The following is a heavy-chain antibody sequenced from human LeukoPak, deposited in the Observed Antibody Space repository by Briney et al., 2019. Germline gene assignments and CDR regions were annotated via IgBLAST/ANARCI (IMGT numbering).Heavy chain of an antibody. Sequence: GGPLRLSCAASGFTFSAYAIHWVRQAPGKGLEWVAVISYDGGNIYYADSVKGRFTISRDNSKNTLFLQMNSLRAEDTAVYYCVRRGLIVTEYLERWGQGTLVIVSS. CDR3: VRRGLIVTEYLER. CDR2: ISYDGGNI. J-gene: IGHJ1*01. CDR1: GFTFSAYA. D-gene: IGHD3-10*01. V-gene: IGHV3-30*03.